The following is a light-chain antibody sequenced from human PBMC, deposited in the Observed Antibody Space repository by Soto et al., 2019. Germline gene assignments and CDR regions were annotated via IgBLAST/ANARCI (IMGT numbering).Light chain of an antibody. CDR3: HQYHRFPYT. Sequence: DIQMTQSPSTLSASVGDTVTITCRASQSISNWLAWYQQKPGQAPKLLIHKASTLESGVPSRFSGSGSGTEFTLTISSLQPHDFATFYCHQYHRFPYTFGQGTKLEIK. V-gene: IGKV1-5*03. J-gene: IGKJ2*01. CDR2: KAS. CDR1: QSISNW.